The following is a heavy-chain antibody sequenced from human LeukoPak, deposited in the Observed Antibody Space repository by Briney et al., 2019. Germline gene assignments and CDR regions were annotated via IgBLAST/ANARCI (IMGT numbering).Heavy chain of an antibody. V-gene: IGHV1-18*01. CDR3: ARVTPNYYDSSGYLSDY. CDR1: GYTFTSYG. Sequence: ASVKVSCKASGYTFTSYGISWVRQAPGQGLEWMGWMSAYNGNTNYAQKLQGRVTMTTDTSTSTAYMELRSLRSDDTAVYYCARVTPNYYDSSGYLSDYWGQGTLVTVSS. J-gene: IGHJ4*02. D-gene: IGHD3-22*01. CDR2: MSAYNGNT.